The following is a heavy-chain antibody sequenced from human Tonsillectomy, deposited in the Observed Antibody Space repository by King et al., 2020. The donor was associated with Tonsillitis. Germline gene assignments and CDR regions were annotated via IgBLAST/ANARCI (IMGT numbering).Heavy chain of an antibody. V-gene: IGHV3-11*05. CDR1: GFTFSDYY. D-gene: IGHD4-17*01. J-gene: IGHJ4*02. CDR3: ARGTGDFGDHEPYS. CDR2: ISSSSIYT. Sequence: VQLVESGGDLVKPGGSLRLSCAASGFTFSDYYMSWIRQAPGKGLEWVSYISSSSIYTDYADSVKGRFTISRDNAKNSLYLQMNSLRVEDTAVYYCARGTGDFGDHEPYSWGQGTLVTVSS.